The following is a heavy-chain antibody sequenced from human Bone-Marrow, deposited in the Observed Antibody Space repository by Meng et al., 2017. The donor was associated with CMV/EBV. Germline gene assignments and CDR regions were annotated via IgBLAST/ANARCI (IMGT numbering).Heavy chain of an antibody. CDR3: ARHFIYSNYYVDY. Sequence: SETLSLTCTVSGYSISSGYYWGWIRQPPGKGLEWIGSIYHSGSTYYNPSLKSRVTISVDTSKNQFSLKLSSVTAADTAVYYCARHFIYSNYYVDYWGQGTLVTVSS. J-gene: IGHJ4*02. CDR1: GYSISSGYY. D-gene: IGHD4-11*01. V-gene: IGHV4-38-2*02. CDR2: IYHSGST.